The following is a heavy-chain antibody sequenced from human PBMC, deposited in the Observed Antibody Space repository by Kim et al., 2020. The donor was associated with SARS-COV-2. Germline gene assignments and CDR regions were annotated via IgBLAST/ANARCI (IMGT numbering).Heavy chain of an antibody. CDR3: VRGRNYYESSGFCPAM. D-gene: IGHD3-22*01. J-gene: IGHJ3*02. Sequence: DSVKGRFTISRDNAKNTVFLQMNSLRDGDTAVYFCVRGRNYYESSGFCPAMWGQGTKVTVSS. V-gene: IGHV3-11*06.